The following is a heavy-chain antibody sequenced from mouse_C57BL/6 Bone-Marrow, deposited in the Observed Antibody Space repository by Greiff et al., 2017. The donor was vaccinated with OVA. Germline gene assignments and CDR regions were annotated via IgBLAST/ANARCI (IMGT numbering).Heavy chain of an antibody. Sequence: QVHVKQSGPELVKPGASVKISCKASGYTFTDYYINWVKQRPGQGLEWIGWIFPGSGSTYYNEKFKGKATLTVDKSSSTAYMLLSSLTSEDSAVYFCARYRLRRYYAMDYWGQGTSVTVSS. V-gene: IGHV1-75*01. CDR1: GYTFTDYY. CDR2: IFPGSGST. D-gene: IGHD2-4*01. J-gene: IGHJ4*01. CDR3: ARYRLRRYYAMDY.